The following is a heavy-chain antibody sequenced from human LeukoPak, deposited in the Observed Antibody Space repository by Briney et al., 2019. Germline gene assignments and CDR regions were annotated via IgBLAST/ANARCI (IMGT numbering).Heavy chain of an antibody. J-gene: IGHJ4*02. Sequence: PSETLSLTCTVSGGSISSYYWSWIRQPPGKGLEWIGYIYYSGSTNYNPSLKSRVTISVDTSKNQFSLKLSSVTAADTAVYYCARVTMVRGALFSYFDYWGQGTLVTVSS. D-gene: IGHD3-10*01. CDR1: GGSISSYY. V-gene: IGHV4-59*12. CDR3: ARVTMVRGALFSYFDY. CDR2: IYYSGST.